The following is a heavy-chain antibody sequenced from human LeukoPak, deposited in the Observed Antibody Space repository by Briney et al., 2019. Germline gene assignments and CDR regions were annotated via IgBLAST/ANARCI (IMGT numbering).Heavy chain of an antibody. Sequence: SGGSLRLSCVASGLTFSSFHVNWVRQVPGKGLEWLAHITDSDSTVEYADSIQGRFTISRDAATKTVYLQMNSLRDEDTATYYCARVLSGTPFDYYLYMDVWVKGTTVIVSS. V-gene: IGHV3-48*02. J-gene: IGHJ6*03. CDR3: ARVLSGTPFDYYLYMDV. CDR1: GLTFSSFH. CDR2: ITDSDSTV. D-gene: IGHD1-26*01.